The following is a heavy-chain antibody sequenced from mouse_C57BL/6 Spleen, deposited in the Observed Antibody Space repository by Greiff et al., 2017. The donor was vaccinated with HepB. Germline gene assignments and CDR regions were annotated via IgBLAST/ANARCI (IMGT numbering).Heavy chain of an antibody. V-gene: IGHV5-12*01. D-gene: IGHD3-3*01. J-gene: IGHJ2*01. CDR2: ISNGGGST. CDR3: ARGGQPFDY. CDR1: GFTFSDYY. Sequence: EVQGVESGGGLVQPGGSLKLSCAASGFTFSDYYMYWVRQTPEKRLEWVAYISNGGGSTYYPDTVKGRFTISRDNAKNTLYLQMSRLKSEDTAVYYCARGGQPFDYWGQGTTLTVSS.